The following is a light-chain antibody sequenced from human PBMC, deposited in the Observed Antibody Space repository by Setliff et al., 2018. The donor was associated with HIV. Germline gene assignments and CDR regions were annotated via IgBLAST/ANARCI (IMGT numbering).Light chain of an antibody. CDR2: DVS. CDR3: SSYTSSSTLYV. Sequence: LTQPASVSGSPGQSITISCTGTSSDVGGYNYVSWYQQHPGKAPKLMIYDVSKRPSGVSNRFSGSKSGNTASLTISGLQAEDEADYYCSSYTSSSTLYVFGTGTKVTVL. CDR1: SSDVGGYNY. J-gene: IGLJ1*01. V-gene: IGLV2-14*01.